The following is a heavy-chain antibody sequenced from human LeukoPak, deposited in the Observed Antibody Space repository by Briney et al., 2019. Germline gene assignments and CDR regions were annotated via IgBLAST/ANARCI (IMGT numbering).Heavy chain of an antibody. D-gene: IGHD6-19*01. CDR3: AKQYSSDWNGLAEYFQH. CDR1: RFTVSTNY. CDR2: IDSGGFT. Sequence: GGSLRLSCAASRFTVSTNYMSWVRQAPGKGLEWVSLIDSGGFTYYADSVKGRFTISRDNSKNTLYLQMNSLRAEDTAVYYCAKQYSSDWNGLAEYFQHWGQGTLLTVSS. J-gene: IGHJ1*01. V-gene: IGHV3-53*01.